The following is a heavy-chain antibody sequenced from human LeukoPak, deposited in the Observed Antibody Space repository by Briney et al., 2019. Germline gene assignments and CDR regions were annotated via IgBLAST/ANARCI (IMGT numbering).Heavy chain of an antibody. CDR2: IYSGGST. V-gene: IGHV3-66*01. CDR1: GFTFSSYW. Sequence: GGSLRLSCAASGFTFSSYWMSWVRQAPGKGLEWVSVIYSGGSTYYADSVKGRFTISRDNSKNTLYLQMNSLRAEDTAVYYCARTAGPNYYYYGMDVWGQGTTVTASS. CDR3: ARTAGPNYYYYGMDV. J-gene: IGHJ6*02.